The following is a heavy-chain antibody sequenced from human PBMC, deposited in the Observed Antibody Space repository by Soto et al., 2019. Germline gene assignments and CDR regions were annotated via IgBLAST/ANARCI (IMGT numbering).Heavy chain of an antibody. Sequence: ASVNVSCKASGYTFTSYAMHWVRQSPGQRLEWMGWINAGNGNTKYSQKFQGRVTINRDTSASTAYMELSSLRSEDTAVYYCARLYKLSAGTTFNWFDPWGQGTLVTVSS. J-gene: IGHJ5*02. CDR1: GYTFTSYA. D-gene: IGHD1-7*01. CDR3: ARLYKLSAGTTFNWFDP. V-gene: IGHV1-3*01. CDR2: INAGNGNT.